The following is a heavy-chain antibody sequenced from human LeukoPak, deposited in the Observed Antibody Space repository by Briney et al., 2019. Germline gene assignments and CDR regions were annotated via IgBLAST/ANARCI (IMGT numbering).Heavy chain of an antibody. CDR1: GFTFSSYA. CDR3: AKVPAAYCGGDCYYDY. V-gene: IGHV3-23*01. CDR2: ISGSGGST. J-gene: IGHJ4*02. Sequence: GGSLRLSCAASGFTFSSYAMSWVRQAPGKGLEWVSAISGSGGSTYYADSVEGQFTISRDNSKNTLYLQMNSLRAEDTAVYYCAKVPAAYCGGDCYYDYWGQGTLVTVSS. D-gene: IGHD2-21*02.